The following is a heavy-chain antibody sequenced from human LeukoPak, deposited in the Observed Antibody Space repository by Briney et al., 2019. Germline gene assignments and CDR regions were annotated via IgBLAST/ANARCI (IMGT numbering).Heavy chain of an antibody. D-gene: IGHD6-19*01. Sequence: ASLKVSCKASGYTFTCYYMHWVRQAPGQGLEWRGWINPNSGGTNYAQKFPGRVNITRDPSISTASMALSRLRSDDTAVYYCARESGGGWYGGGFDYWGQGTLVTVSS. J-gene: IGHJ4*02. CDR3: ARESGGGWYGGGFDY. V-gene: IGHV1-2*02. CDR1: GYTFTCYY. CDR2: INPNSGGT.